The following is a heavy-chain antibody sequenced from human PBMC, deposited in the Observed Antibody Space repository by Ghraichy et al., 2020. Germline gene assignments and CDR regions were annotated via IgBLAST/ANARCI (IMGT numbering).Heavy chain of an antibody. Sequence: GESLNISCAASGLTFKNYAMNWVRQAPGKGLEWVSEISGSGANTHYGDSVKGRFTISRDNSKNTVYLQMTSLRVEDTAVYYCAKARFLEGSLDSWGQGTLVTVSS. V-gene: IGHV3-23*01. D-gene: IGHD3-3*01. J-gene: IGHJ4*02. CDR3: AKARFLEGSLDS. CDR2: ISGSGANT. CDR1: GLTFKNYA.